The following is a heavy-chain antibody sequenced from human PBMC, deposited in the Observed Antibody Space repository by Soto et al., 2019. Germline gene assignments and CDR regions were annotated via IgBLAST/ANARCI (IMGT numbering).Heavy chain of an antibody. CDR1: GGSISSSSYY. CDR2: IYYSGST. V-gene: IGHV4-39*01. CDR3: ARLLVTIFGVVYGPVLFPYYYGMDV. D-gene: IGHD3-3*01. Sequence: PSETLSLTCTVSGGSISSSSYYWGWIRQPPGKGLEWIGSIYYSGSTYYNPSLKSRVTISVDTSKNQFSLKLSSVTAADTAVYYCARLLVTIFGVVYGPVLFPYYYGMDVWGQGTTVTVSS. J-gene: IGHJ6*02.